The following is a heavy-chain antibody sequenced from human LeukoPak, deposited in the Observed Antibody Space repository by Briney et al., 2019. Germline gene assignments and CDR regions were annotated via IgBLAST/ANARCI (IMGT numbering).Heavy chain of an antibody. D-gene: IGHD5-12*01. CDR3: ARTGYSGYDDAFDI. J-gene: IGHJ3*02. CDR2: ISSSSSTI. Sequence: GGSLRLSCAASGFTFSSYSMNWVRQAPGKGLEWVSYISSSSSTIYYADSVKGRFTISRDNAKNSLYLQMNSLRDEDTAVYYCARTGYSGYDDAFDIWGQGTMVTVSS. CDR1: GFTFSSYS. V-gene: IGHV3-48*02.